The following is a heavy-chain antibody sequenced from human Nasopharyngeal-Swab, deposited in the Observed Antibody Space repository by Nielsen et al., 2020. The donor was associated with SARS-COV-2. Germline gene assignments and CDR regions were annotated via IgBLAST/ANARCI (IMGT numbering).Heavy chain of an antibody. CDR3: AATSVLRFLEWLNNWFDP. CDR1: GGSTSSSSYY. Sequence: SETLSLTSTVSGGSTSSSSYYWGWIRQPPGKGLEWIGSIYYSGSTYYNPSLKSRVTISVDTSKNQFSLKLSSVTAADTAVYYCAATSVLRFLEWLNNWFDPWGQGTLVTVSS. D-gene: IGHD3-3*01. V-gene: IGHV4-39*01. J-gene: IGHJ5*02. CDR2: IYYSGST.